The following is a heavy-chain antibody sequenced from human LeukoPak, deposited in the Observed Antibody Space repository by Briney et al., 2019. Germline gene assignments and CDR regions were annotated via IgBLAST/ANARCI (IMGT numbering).Heavy chain of an antibody. CDR1: GGSFSGYY. D-gene: IGHD2-2*01. Sequence: PSETLSLTCAVYGGSFSGYYWSWIRQPPGKGLEWIGEVNHSGSTYYNPSLKSRVTISVDTSKNQFSLKLSSVTAADTAVYYCARRIGYCSSTSCYTNWFDPWGQGTLVTVSS. CDR3: ARRIGYCSSTSCYTNWFDP. CDR2: VNHSGST. V-gene: IGHV4-34*01. J-gene: IGHJ5*02.